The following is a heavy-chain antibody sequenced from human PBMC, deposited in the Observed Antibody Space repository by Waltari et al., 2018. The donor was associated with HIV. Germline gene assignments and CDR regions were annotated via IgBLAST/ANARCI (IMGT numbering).Heavy chain of an antibody. D-gene: IGHD5-18*01. Sequence: EVQLLESGGGSVQPGGSLRLSCAASGFPFSRSSMTWVRQAPGKGLDGVSSISGSGGSTYSADSVKGRFTISRDNSKNTLYLQMNSLRAEDTAVYYCAKTRGYTYAYPRPNYGMDVWGQGTTVTVSS. J-gene: IGHJ6*02. CDR2: ISGSGGST. V-gene: IGHV3-23*01. CDR1: GFPFSRSS. CDR3: AKTRGYTYAYPRPNYGMDV.